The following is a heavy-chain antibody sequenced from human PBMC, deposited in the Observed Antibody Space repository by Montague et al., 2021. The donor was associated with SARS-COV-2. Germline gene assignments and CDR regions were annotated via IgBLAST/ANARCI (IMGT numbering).Heavy chain of an antibody. CDR3: SRGGGMIRGVVDF. D-gene: IGHD3-10*01. CDR2: ISRSGDST. V-gene: IGHV3-20*01. CDR1: GFTFDDYG. Sequence: SLSLSWAVSGFTFDDYGMSWVRQAPGKGLEWVSGISRSGDSTAYGDSVKGRFTISRDNAKNSLYLQMNSLRVEDTAFYHCSRGGGMIRGVVDFWGQGILVSVSS. J-gene: IGHJ4*02.